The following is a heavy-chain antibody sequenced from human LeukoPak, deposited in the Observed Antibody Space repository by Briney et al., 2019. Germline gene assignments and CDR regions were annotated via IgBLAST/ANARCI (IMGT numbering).Heavy chain of an antibody. V-gene: IGHV1-69*13. Sequence: GASVTVSCKASGGTFSSYAISWVRQAPGQGLEWMGGIIPIFGTANYAQKFQGRVTITADESTSTAYMELSSLRSEDTAVYYCARVAGYCSSTSCPKAWFDPWGQGTLVTVSS. D-gene: IGHD2-2*01. J-gene: IGHJ5*02. CDR2: IIPIFGTA. CDR1: GGTFSSYA. CDR3: ARVAGYCSSTSCPKAWFDP.